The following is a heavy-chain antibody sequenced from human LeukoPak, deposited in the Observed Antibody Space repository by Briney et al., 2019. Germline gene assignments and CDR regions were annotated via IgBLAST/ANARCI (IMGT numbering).Heavy chain of an antibody. D-gene: IGHD7-27*01. J-gene: IGHJ2*01. CDR2: IYYSGST. V-gene: IGHV4-39*01. CDR3: ARTLGIVDYWYFDL. CDR1: GGSISSSSYY. Sequence: SETLSLTCTVSGGSISSSSYYWGWIRQPPGKRLEWIGSIYYSGSTYYNPSLKSRVTISVDTSKNQFSLKLSSVTAADTAVYYCARTLGIVDYWYFDLWGRGTLVTVSS.